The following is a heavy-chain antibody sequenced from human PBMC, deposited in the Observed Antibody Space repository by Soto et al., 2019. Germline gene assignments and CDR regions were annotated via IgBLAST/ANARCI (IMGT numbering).Heavy chain of an antibody. CDR3: ARGTTALGHYGMDV. J-gene: IGHJ6*02. V-gene: IGHV5-51*01. CDR2: IYPGDYDT. D-gene: IGHD1-7*01. CDR1: GYSFTSYC. Sequence: PGESVKISGKGSGYSFTSYCIGWVRQMPGKGLEWMGIIYPGDYDTRYSPSFQGQVTISADKSISTAYMQWSSLKASDTAMYYCARGTTALGHYGMDVWGPGPTMTVSS.